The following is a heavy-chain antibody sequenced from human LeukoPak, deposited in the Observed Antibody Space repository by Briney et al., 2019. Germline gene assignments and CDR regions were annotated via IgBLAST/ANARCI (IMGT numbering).Heavy chain of an antibody. V-gene: IGHV3-74*01. CDR1: GFTFSNTW. J-gene: IGHJ4*02. Sequence: GGSLRLSCAASGFTFSNTWMYWVRQGPGKGLVWVSRIYNDETSATYADSVKGRFTISRDNAKNTLYLQMDSLRVDDTAVYYCARGAPIDYWGQGTLVTVSS. CDR3: ARGAPIDY. CDR2: IYNDETSA.